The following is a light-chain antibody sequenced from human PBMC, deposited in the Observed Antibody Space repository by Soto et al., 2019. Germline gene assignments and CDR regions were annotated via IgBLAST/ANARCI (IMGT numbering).Light chain of an antibody. CDR1: QTVNSIY. CDR2: GAF. Sequence: DIVLTQSPGTLSLYRGERATLSCRASQTVNSIYFAWYQRKPGQAPRLLIYGAFNRATGIPDRFSGSGSGTDFTLTISRLEAEDFGFYYCQQYDTSPRTFGQGTKVEIK. J-gene: IGKJ1*01. CDR3: QQYDTSPRT. V-gene: IGKV3-20*01.